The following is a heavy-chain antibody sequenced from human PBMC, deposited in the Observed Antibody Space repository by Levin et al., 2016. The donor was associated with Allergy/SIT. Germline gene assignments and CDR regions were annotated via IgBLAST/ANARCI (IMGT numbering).Heavy chain of an antibody. D-gene: IGHD3-22*01. J-gene: IGHJ5*02. CDR1: GYTFTSYG. CDR3: AGYDKGLNWFDP. CDR2: ISAYNGNT. V-gene: IGHV1-18*01. Sequence: ASVKVSCKASGYTFTSYGISWVRQAPGQGLEWMGWISAYNGNTNYAQKLQGRVTMTTDTSTSTAYMELRSLRSDDTAVYYCAGYDKGLNWFDPWGQGTLVTVSS.